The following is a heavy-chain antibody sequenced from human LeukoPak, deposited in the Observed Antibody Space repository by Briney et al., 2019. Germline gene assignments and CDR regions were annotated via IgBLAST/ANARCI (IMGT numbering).Heavy chain of an antibody. V-gene: IGHV3-48*03. CDR1: GFTFSSYE. CDR2: ISTTSNNI. CDR3: TRDRVSGFDL. Sequence: GGSLRLSCAASGFTFSSYEFSWVRQAPGKGLEWVSYISTTSNNIDYVDSVKGRFTISRDNARNSLYLQMDSLRAEDTAVYYCTRDRVSGFDLWGQGTMVTVSS. D-gene: IGHD1-26*01. J-gene: IGHJ3*01.